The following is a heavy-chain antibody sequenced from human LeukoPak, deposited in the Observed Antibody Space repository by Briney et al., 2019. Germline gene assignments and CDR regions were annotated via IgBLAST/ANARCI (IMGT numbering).Heavy chain of an antibody. Sequence: GGSLRLSCAASGFTFSSYAMHWVRQAPGKGLEWVAVISYDGSNKYYADSVKGRFTLSRDNSQNTLYLQMNSLRAADTAVYYCARPGGYAFDMWGQGTMVTVSS. CDR1: GFTFSSYA. CDR3: ARPGGYAFDM. J-gene: IGHJ3*02. CDR2: ISYDGSNK. D-gene: IGHD3-16*01. V-gene: IGHV3-30*01.